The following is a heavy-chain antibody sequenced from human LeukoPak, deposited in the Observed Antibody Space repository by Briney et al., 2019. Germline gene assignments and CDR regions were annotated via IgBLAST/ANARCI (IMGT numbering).Heavy chain of an antibody. J-gene: IGHJ4*02. CDR1: GFTFSDNA. V-gene: IGHV3-23*01. CDR2: ISFSGRST. D-gene: IGHD1-26*01. Sequence: GGSLRLSCPVSGFTFSDNAMSWVRQAPGKGREWALGISFSGRSTNYADSVKGRFIISRDNSNNTLYLQMNSLRAEDTAVYYCAKDREKAVGATIFDHWGQGTLVTVSS. CDR3: AKDREKAVGATIFDH.